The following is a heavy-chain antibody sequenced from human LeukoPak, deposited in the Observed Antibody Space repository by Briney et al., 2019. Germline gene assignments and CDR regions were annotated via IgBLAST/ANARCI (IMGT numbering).Heavy chain of an antibody. V-gene: IGHV3-53*04. D-gene: IGHD6-19*01. CDR2: IYSGGST. CDR1: GFAFSSYA. J-gene: IGHJ4*02. Sequence: GGSLRLSCAASGFAFSSYAMSWVRQAPGEGLEWVSVIYSGGSTYYADSVKGRFTISRHISQNTLYLQMNSLRAEDTAVYYCARVRLGSGWSLFDFWGQGTLVTVSS. CDR3: ARVRLGSGWSLFDF.